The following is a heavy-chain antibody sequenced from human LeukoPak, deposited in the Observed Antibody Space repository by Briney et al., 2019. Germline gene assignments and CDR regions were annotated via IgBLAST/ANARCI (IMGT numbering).Heavy chain of an antibody. D-gene: IGHD2-15*01. CDR2: ISVSATAT. V-gene: IGHV3-23*01. CDR1: GFSFSSYG. CDR3: VKEGGFRIPFDY. Sequence: GVLRLSCAASGFSFSSYGMAWVRQAPGQGLEWVAVISVSATATNYAASVKGRFTISRDDSKNTLYLQMNSLRVEDTPAYYCVKEGGFRIPFDYWGQGTLVTVSS. J-gene: IGHJ4*02.